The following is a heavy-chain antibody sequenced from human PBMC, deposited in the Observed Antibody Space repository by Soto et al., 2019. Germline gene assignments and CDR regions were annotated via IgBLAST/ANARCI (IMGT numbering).Heavy chain of an antibody. D-gene: IGHD1-26*01. J-gene: IGHJ4*02. CDR2: ISAYNGNT. V-gene: IGHV1-18*01. CDR1: GYTPTNYD. CDR3: ARALYRSGTYYAFDN. Sequence: QVPLVQSGAEVKKPGASVTVSCKTSGYTPTNYDIGWVRQAPGQGLEWMGWISAYNGNTNSAQKLQGRLTMTTDTTTRTAHMELRSLRYDDTAVYYCARALYRSGTYYAFDNWGQGTLVTVSS.